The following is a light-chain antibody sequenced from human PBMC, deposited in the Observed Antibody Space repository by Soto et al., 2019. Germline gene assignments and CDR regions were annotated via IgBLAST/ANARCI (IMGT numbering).Light chain of an antibody. Sequence: QSVLTQPASVSGSPGQSITISCTGTSSDVGGYNYVSWYQQHPGKAPKLMIYDVSKRPSGVPDRFSGSKSGNTASLTISGLQAEDEADYYCCSYAGSYVVFGGGTQLTVL. CDR3: CSYAGSYVV. CDR1: SSDVGGYNY. V-gene: IGLV2-11*01. J-gene: IGLJ2*01. CDR2: DVS.